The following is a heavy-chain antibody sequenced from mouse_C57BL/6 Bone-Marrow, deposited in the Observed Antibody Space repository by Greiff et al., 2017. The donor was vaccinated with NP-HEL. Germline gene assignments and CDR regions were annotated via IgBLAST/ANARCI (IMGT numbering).Heavy chain of an antibody. CDR3: TRGRITTGYYYAMDY. V-gene: IGHV1-5*01. CDR2: IYPGNSDT. CDR1: GYTFTSYW. J-gene: IGHJ4*01. Sequence: EVHLVESGTVLARPGASVKMSCKTSGYTFTSYWMHWVKQRPGQGLEWIGAIYPGNSDTSYNQKFKGKAKLTAVTSASTAYMELSSLTNEDSAVYYCTRGRITTGYYYAMDYWGQGTSVTVSS. D-gene: IGHD2-4*01.